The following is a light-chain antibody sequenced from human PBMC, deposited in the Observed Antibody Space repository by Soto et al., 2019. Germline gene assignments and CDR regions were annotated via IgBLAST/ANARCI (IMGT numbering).Light chain of an antibody. CDR2: DVS. Sequence: QSALTQPASVSGSPGQSITISFTGTSSDVGGYNYVSWYQQHPGKAPKLMIYDVSNRPSGVSNRFSGSKSGNTASLTISGLQAEDEADYYGSSYTSSNPWVFGGGTKLTVL. CDR1: SSDVGGYNY. CDR3: SSYTSSNPWV. J-gene: IGLJ3*02. V-gene: IGLV2-14*01.